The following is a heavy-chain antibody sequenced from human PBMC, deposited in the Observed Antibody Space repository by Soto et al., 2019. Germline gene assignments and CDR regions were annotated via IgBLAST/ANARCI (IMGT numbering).Heavy chain of an antibody. CDR3: AKDASSGITSFDL. Sequence: PGGSLRLSCAASGFTFSIYAMSWVRQAPGKGLEWVSTISGSGGSTYYADSVKGRFTISRDNSKNTLYLQMNSLRAEDTALYYCAKDASSGITSFDLWGRGTLVTVSS. J-gene: IGHJ2*01. D-gene: IGHD3-3*01. CDR1: GFTFSIYA. V-gene: IGHV3-23*01. CDR2: ISGSGGST.